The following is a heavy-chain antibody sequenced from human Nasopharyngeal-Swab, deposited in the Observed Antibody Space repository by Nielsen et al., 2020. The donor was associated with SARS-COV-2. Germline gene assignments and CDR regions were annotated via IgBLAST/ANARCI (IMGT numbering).Heavy chain of an antibody. V-gene: IGHV4-59*01. CDR3: AREEYYYDSSGNYYRAFDN. J-gene: IGHJ4*02. D-gene: IGHD3-22*01. Sequence: SETLSLTCTVSGAFISGYHWSWIRQPPGKGLEWIGYVSYSGITNYNPSLNSRVTISADSSKNQFSLELGSVTAADTAVYYCAREEYYYDSSGNYYRAFDNWGQGTLVSVSS. CDR1: GAFISGYH. CDR2: VSYSGIT.